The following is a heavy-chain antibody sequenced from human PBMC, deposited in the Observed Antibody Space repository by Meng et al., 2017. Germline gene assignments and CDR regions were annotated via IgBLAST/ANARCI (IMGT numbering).Heavy chain of an antibody. J-gene: IGHJ4*02. Sequence: GESLKISCAASGFTFSSYAMSWVRQAPGKGLEWVSAISGSGGSTYYADSVKGRFTISRDNSKNTLYLQMNSLRAEDTAVYYCAKLGDYSSSSRDYWGQGTLVTSPQ. CDR3: AKLGDYSSSSRDY. CDR2: ISGSGGST. V-gene: IGHV3-23*01. CDR1: GFTFSSYA. D-gene: IGHD6-6*01.